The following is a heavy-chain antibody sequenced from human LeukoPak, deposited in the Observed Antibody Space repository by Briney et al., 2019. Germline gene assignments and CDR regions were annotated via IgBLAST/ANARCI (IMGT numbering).Heavy chain of an antibody. V-gene: IGHV4-39*07. D-gene: IGHD2-2*02. Sequence: SETLSLTCTVSGGSISSSSYYWGWIRQPPGKGLEWIGSIYYSGSTYYNPSLKSRVTISVDTSKNQFSLKLSSVTAADTAVYYCARDAVPAAIPGFWFDPWGQGTLVTVSS. CDR3: ARDAVPAAIPGFWFDP. CDR2: IYYSGST. J-gene: IGHJ5*02. CDR1: GGSISSSSYY.